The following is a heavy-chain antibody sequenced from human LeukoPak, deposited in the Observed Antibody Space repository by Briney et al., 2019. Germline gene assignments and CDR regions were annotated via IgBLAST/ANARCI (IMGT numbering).Heavy chain of an antibody. CDR1: GFTFSNYA. J-gene: IGHJ6*03. V-gene: IGHV3-33*08. Sequence: GSLRLSCAVSGFTFSNYAMSWVRQAPGKGLEWVAVIWYDGSNKYYAYSVKGRFTISRDNSKNTVYLQMNSLRAEDTGVYYCAGDGCSTTSWLTYMDVWGKGTTVTVSS. CDR3: AGDGCSTTSWLTYMDV. D-gene: IGHD2-2*01. CDR2: IWYDGSNK.